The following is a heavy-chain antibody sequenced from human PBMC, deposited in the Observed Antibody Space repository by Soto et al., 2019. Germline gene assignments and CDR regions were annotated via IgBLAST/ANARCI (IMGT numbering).Heavy chain of an antibody. CDR2: ISGSGGST. CDR1: GFTFSSYA. D-gene: IGHD3-9*01. V-gene: IGHV3-23*01. J-gene: IGHJ4*02. Sequence: GGSLRLSCAASGFTFSSYAMSWVRQAPGKGLEWVSAISGSGGSTYYADSVKGRFTISRDNSKNTLYLQMNSLRAEDTAVYYCAKGAVRYFDWLLGYGYWGQGTLVTVSS. CDR3: AKGAVRYFDWLLGYGY.